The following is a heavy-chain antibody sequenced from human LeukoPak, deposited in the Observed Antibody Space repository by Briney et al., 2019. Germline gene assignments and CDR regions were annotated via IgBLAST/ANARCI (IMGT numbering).Heavy chain of an antibody. D-gene: IGHD3-10*01. J-gene: IGHJ6*03. CDR3: AKAPPFRGVIYYYYYMDV. CDR2: ISGSGSST. V-gene: IGHV3-23*01. Sequence: PGGSLRLSCAASGFTFSSYGMSWVRQAPGKGLEWVSAISGSGSSTYYADSVKGGFTISRDNSKNTLYLQMNSLRAEDTAVYYCAKAPPFRGVIYYYYYMDVWGKGTTVTTSS. CDR1: GFTFSSYG.